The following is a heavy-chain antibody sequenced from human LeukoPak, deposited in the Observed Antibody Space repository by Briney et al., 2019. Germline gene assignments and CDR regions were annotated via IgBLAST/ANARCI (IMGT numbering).Heavy chain of an antibody. CDR2: IKQDGREK. CDR3: ARDSTLGGFDP. D-gene: IGHD3-16*01. J-gene: IGHJ5*02. CDR1: GFTFSSYW. V-gene: IGHV3-7*01. Sequence: PGGSLRLSCAASGFTFSSYWMSWVRQAQGKGLEWVANIKQDGREKYYVDSVKGRLTISRDNAKNSLYLQMNSLRAEDTAVYYCARDSTLGGFDPWGQGTLVTVS.